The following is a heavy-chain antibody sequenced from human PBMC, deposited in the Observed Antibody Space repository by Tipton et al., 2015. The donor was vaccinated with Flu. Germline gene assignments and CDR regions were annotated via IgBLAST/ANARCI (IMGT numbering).Heavy chain of an antibody. CDR3: ARDLGVSLVLGVLWD. CDR1: GFSCSSYE. CDR2: ISSSGSTI. J-gene: IGHJ4*02. V-gene: IGHV3-48*03. D-gene: IGHD3-10*01. Sequence: SLRLSCAASGFSCSSYEMNWVRQAPGKGLEWVSYISSSGSTIYYADSVKGRFTISRDNAKNSLYLQLNSLGAVDTAVYYCARDLGVSLVLGVLWDWGQGTLVTVSS.